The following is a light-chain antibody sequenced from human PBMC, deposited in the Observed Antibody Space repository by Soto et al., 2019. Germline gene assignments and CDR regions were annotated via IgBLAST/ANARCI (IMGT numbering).Light chain of an antibody. CDR3: AAWDDSLNGSWV. J-gene: IGLJ3*02. CDR2: SNN. CDR1: SSNIGSNT. V-gene: IGLV1-44*01. Sequence: QSVLTQPTSASGTPGQRVTISCSGSSSNIGSNTVNWYQQLPGTAPKLLIYSNNQRPSGVPDRFSGSKSGTSASLAISGLQSEDEADYYCAAWDDSLNGSWVFGGGTKLTVL.